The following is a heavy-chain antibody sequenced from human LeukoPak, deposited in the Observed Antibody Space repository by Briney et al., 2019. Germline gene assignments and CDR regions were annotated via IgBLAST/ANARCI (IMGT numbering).Heavy chain of an antibody. V-gene: IGHV4-59*12. D-gene: IGHD3-22*01. CDR3: ARDGYYFDSSGYYF. CDR1: GGSINNYY. J-gene: IGHJ4*02. Sequence: NASETLSLTCTVSGGSINNYYWSWIRQSPGKGLEWVGYIYYSGSTKYNPSLKSRVTISVDTSKNQFSLKLRSVTAADTAVYYCARDGYYFDSSGYYFWGQGTLVTVSS. CDR2: IYYSGST.